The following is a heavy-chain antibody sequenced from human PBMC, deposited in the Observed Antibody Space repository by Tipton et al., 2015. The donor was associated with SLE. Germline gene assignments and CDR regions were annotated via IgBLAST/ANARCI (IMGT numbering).Heavy chain of an antibody. J-gene: IGHJ4*02. CDR2: MYYSGNT. D-gene: IGHD6-13*01. CDR1: GGSFSGYY. Sequence: TLSLTCAVYGGSFSGYYWNWIRQPPGKGLEWIGHMYYSGNTNYNPSLKSRVTISVDTSKNQFSLKLSSVTAADTAVYYCARGDSSNWWGRYWGPGTLVTVSS. V-gene: IGHV4-59*01. CDR3: ARGDSSNWWGRY.